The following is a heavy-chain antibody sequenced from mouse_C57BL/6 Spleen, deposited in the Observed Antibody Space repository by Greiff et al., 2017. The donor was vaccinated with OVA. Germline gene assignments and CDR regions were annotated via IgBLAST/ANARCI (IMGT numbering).Heavy chain of an antibody. Sequence: QVQLQQPGAELVMPGASVKLSCKASGYTFTSYWMHWVKQRPGQGLEWIGEIDPSDSYTNYNQKFKGKSTLTVDKSSSTAYMQLSSLTSEDSAVYYCARGAWLLPPDYWGQGTSVTVSS. CDR1: GYTFTSYW. D-gene: IGHD2-3*01. V-gene: IGHV1-69*01. CDR2: IDPSDSYT. J-gene: IGHJ4*01. CDR3: ARGAWLLPPDY.